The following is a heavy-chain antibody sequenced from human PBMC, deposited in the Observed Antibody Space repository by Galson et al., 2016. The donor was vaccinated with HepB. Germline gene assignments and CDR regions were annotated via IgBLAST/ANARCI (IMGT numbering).Heavy chain of an antibody. V-gene: IGHV4-39*07. CDR3: ATSERLAGTDAFDI. Sequence: ETLSLTCAVSGGSISGSSYYWGWIRQPPGKGLEWIGSIYYSRSTYYNLSLKSRVTMSLDKPKNQFSLILSSVTAADTAIYYCATSERLAGTDAFDIWGQGTMVTVSS. D-gene: IGHD6-13*01. J-gene: IGHJ3*02. CDR1: GGSISGSSYY. CDR2: IYYSRST.